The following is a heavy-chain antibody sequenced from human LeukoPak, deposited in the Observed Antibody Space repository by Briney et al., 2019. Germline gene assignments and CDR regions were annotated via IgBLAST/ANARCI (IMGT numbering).Heavy chain of an antibody. J-gene: IGHJ4*02. CDR1: GFTFSSYA. D-gene: IGHD5-12*01. CDR3: AKTSRGNSGYDSPFHY. V-gene: IGHV3-23*01. CDR2: ISGSGGST. Sequence: PGGSLRLSCAASGFTFSSYAMSWVRQAPGKGLEWVSAISGSGGSTYYADSVKGRFTISRDNSKNTLYLQMNSLRAEDTAIYYCAKTSRGNSGYDSPFHYWGQGTLVTVSS.